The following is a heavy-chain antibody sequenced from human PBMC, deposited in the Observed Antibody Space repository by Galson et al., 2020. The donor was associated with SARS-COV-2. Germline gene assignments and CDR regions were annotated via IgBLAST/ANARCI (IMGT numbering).Heavy chain of an antibody. CDR3: ARWIIGYCSSTSCYGGDYFDY. V-gene: IGHV3-53*01. CDR1: GFTVSSNY. Sequence: GESLKISCAASGFTVSSNYMSWVRQAPGKGLEWVSVIYSGGSTYYADSVKGRFTISRDNSKNTLYLQMNSLRAEDTAVYYCARWIIGYCSSTSCYGGDYFDYWGQGTLVSVSS. D-gene: IGHD2-2*01. CDR2: IYSGGST. J-gene: IGHJ4*02.